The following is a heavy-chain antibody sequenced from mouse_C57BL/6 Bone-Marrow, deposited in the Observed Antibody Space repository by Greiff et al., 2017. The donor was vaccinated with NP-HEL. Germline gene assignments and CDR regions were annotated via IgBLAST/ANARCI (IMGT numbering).Heavy chain of an antibody. CDR1: GYTFTSYW. Sequence: QVQLQQPGAELVKPGASVKLSCKASGYTFTSYWMHWVKQRPGQGLEWIGMIHPNSGSTNYNEKFKSKATLTVDKSSSTAYMQLSSMTSEDSAVYYCARWFWYYFDYWGQGTTLTVSS. V-gene: IGHV1-64*01. D-gene: IGHD2-2*01. CDR2: IHPNSGST. CDR3: ARWFWYYFDY. J-gene: IGHJ2*01.